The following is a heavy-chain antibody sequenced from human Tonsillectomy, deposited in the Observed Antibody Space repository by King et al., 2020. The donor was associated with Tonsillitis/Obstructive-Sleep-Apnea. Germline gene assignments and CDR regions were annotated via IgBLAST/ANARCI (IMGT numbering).Heavy chain of an antibody. CDR1: GFTFSSYW. D-gene: IGHD5-18*01. J-gene: IGHJ4*02. CDR2: IKQDGSEK. V-gene: IGHV3-7*03. Sequence: VQLVESGGGLVQPGGSLRLSCAASGFTFSSYWMSWVRQAPGKGLEWVANIKQDGSEKYYVDSVKGRFTISRDNAKNSLYLQMNSLTAEDTAVYYCARTLGTTAMAFYFDYWGQGTLVTVSS. CDR3: ARTLGTTAMAFYFDY.